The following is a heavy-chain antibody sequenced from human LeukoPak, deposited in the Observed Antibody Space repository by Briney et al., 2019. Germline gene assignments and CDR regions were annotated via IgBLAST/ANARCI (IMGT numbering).Heavy chain of an antibody. CDR2: ISGSGGST. Sequence: SGGSLRLSCAASAFTFRNYAMSWVRQAPGKGLEWVSSISGSGGSTYYADSVKGRFTISRDNSKNTLYLQMNSLRAEDTAVYYCAKDLSGTLTYWGQGTLVTVSS. V-gene: IGHV3-23*01. CDR3: AKDLSGTLTY. J-gene: IGHJ4*02. D-gene: IGHD1-26*01. CDR1: AFTFRNYA.